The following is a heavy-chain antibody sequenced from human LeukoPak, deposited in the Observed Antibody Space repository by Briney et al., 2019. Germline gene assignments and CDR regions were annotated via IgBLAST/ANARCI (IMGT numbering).Heavy chain of an antibody. D-gene: IGHD1-26*01. CDR1: GFTFSSYS. CDR2: ISSTGSTI. V-gene: IGHV3-48*04. J-gene: IGHJ5*02. Sequence: GGSLRLSCAASGFTFSSYSMNWVRQAPGKGLEWASYISSTGSTIYYADSVKGRFTISRDNAKNSLYLQMNSLGAEDTAIYYCARGGELGAALLNWFDPWGQGTLVTVSS. CDR3: ARGGELGAALLNWFDP.